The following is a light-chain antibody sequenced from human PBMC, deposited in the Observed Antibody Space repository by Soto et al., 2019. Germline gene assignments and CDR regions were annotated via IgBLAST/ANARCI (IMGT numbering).Light chain of an antibody. V-gene: IGKV2-28*01. CDR2: VGS. CDR1: QSLLHDNGFNF. CDR3: MQALETPLT. Sequence: DIVMTQSPLFLSVTPGEPASISCRSSQSLLHDNGFNFLNWYLQKPGQSPQLLISVGSSRASGVPDRFSGSASGRDFTLLISRVEAEDVGVFYCMQALETPLTFGGGTKVEIK. J-gene: IGKJ4*01.